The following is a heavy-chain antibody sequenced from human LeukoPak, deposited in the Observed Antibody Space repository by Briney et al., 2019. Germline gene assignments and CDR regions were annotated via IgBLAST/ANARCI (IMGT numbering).Heavy chain of an antibody. CDR1: GGSFSGYY. CDR3: ARDRPRYCSSTSCQRALDY. CDR2: INHSGST. Sequence: PSETLSLTCAVYGGSFSGYYWSWIRQPPGKGLEWIGEINHSGSTNYNPSLKSRVTISVDTSKNQFSLKLSSVTAADTAMYYCARDRPRYCSSTSCQRALDYWGQGTLVTVSS. D-gene: IGHD2-2*01. J-gene: IGHJ4*02. V-gene: IGHV4-34*01.